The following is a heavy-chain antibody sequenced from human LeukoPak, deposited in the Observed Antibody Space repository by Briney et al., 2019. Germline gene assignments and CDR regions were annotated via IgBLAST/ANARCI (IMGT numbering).Heavy chain of an antibody. D-gene: IGHD5-24*01. CDR3: ARAKGRDGYNFHY. Sequence: SVKVSCKVSGGTFSSYAISWVRQAPGQGLEWMGGVIPIFGTANYAQKFQGRVTITADESTSTAYMELSSLRSEDTAVYYCARAKGRDGYNFHYWGQGTLVTVSS. CDR2: VIPIFGTA. CDR1: GGTFSSYA. V-gene: IGHV1-69*13. J-gene: IGHJ4*02.